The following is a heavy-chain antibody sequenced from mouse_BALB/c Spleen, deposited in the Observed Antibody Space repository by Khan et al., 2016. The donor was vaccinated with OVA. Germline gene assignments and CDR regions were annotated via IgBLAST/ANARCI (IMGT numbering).Heavy chain of an antibody. Sequence: VQLKQSGPELVKPGASVKMSCKASGYTFTNYIIHWVKQKPGQGLEWIGYINPYNDGTKYNEKFKDKATLTSDTSSSTAYMKLSGLTSEDSAVYYCARDYGSSFWFAYWGQGTLVTVSA. V-gene: IGHV1S136*01. J-gene: IGHJ3*01. D-gene: IGHD1-1*01. CDR3: ARDYGSSFWFAY. CDR2: INPYNDGT. CDR1: GYTFTNYI.